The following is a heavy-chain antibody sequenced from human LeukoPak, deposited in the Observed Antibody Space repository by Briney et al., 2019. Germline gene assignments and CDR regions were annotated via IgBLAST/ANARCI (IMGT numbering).Heavy chain of an antibody. CDR1: GYTFTSYA. CDR2: INAGNGNT. Sequence: EASVKVSCKASGYTFTSYAMHLVRQAPGQRLEWMGWINAGNGNTKYSQKFQGRVTITRDTSASTAYMELSSLRSEDTAVYYCARVRALGGYSYGYNAFDIWGQGTMVTVSS. V-gene: IGHV1-3*01. D-gene: IGHD5-18*01. CDR3: ARVRALGGYSYGYNAFDI. J-gene: IGHJ3*02.